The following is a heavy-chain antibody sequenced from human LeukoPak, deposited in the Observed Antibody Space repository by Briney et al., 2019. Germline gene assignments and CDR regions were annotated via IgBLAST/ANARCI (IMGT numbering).Heavy chain of an antibody. V-gene: IGHV4-59*08. D-gene: IGHD3-22*01. CDR3: ARRDSSGYYYF. Sequence: PSETLSLTCTVSGGSITSYYWSWIRQPPGKGLEWIGYIYYSGSTNYNPSLKSRVTISVDMSKNQFSLKLSSVTAADTAVYYCARRDSSGYYYFWGQGTLVTVSS. J-gene: IGHJ4*02. CDR2: IYYSGST. CDR1: GGSITSYY.